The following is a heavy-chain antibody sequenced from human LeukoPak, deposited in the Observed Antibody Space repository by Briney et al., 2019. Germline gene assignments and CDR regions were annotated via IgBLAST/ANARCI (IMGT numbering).Heavy chain of an antibody. Sequence: SVKVSCKASGYTFTSYYMHWVRQAPGQGPEWMGGVMPLFGTPSYAQKFQGRVTVITDDSTNTAYMEVSSLRYDDTAIYYCAATDGYIHRHPLYYLDYWGQGTLVIVSS. D-gene: IGHD5-24*01. CDR1: GYTFTSYY. CDR3: AATDGYIHRHPLYYLDY. J-gene: IGHJ4*02. CDR2: VMPLFGTP. V-gene: IGHV1-69*05.